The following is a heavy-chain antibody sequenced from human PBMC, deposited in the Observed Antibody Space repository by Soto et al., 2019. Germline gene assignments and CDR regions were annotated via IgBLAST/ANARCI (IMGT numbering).Heavy chain of an antibody. D-gene: IGHD3-22*01. V-gene: IGHV3-11*06. J-gene: IGHJ4*02. CDR2: ISGSSSYT. CDR1: GFTFSDYY. Sequence: QVQLVESGGGLVKPGGSLRLSCAASGFTFSDYYMSWIRQAPGEGLEWVSYISGSSSYTNYADSVKGRFTISRDNAKNSLYLQMNSLRAEDTAVYYCARGGYYYDSSGYYYSFDYWGQGTLATVSS. CDR3: ARGGYYYDSSGYYYSFDY.